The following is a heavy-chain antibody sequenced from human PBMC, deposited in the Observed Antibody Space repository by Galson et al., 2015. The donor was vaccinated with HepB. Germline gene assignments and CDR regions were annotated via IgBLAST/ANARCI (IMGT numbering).Heavy chain of an antibody. D-gene: IGHD6-6*01. Sequence: QSGAEVKKPGESLKISCKGSGYSFTSYWIGWVRQMPGKGLEWMGIIYPGDSDTRYSPSFQGQVTISADKSISTAYLQWSSLKASDTAMYYCARSGRSLYSSSSEVYYYYGMDVWGQGTTVTVSS. V-gene: IGHV5-51*01. CDR1: GYSFTSYW. J-gene: IGHJ6*02. CDR2: IYPGDSDT. CDR3: ARSGRSLYSSSSEVYYYYGMDV.